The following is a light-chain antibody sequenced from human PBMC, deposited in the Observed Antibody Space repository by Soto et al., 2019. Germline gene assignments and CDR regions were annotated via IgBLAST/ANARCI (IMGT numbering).Light chain of an antibody. V-gene: IGKV1-5*03. Sequence: EIQISQSASTLSGSVGDRVTITCRASQTISSWLAWYQQKPGKAPKLLLYKASTLKSGVPSRFSGSGSGTEFTLTISSLQPDDFATYYCQHYNSYSEAFGQGTKVDIK. J-gene: IGKJ1*01. CDR1: QTISSW. CDR2: KAS. CDR3: QHYNSYSEA.